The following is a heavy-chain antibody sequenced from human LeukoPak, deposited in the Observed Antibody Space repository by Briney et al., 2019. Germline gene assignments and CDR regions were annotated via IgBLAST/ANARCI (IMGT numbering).Heavy chain of an antibody. J-gene: IGHJ3*01. D-gene: IGHD2-2*01. V-gene: IGHV4-30-4*01. CDR1: GGSISSGDFY. CDR2: IYHSGST. Sequence: SETLSLTCIVSGGSISSGDFYWSWIRQPPGKGLEWIGYIYHSGSTYYNPSLKSRITISVDTSKNQLSLKVNSVFAADTAVYYCAREVSPAIGDCSSTSCYGGDAFDLWGQGTMVIVSS. CDR3: AREVSPAIGDCSSTSCYGGDAFDL.